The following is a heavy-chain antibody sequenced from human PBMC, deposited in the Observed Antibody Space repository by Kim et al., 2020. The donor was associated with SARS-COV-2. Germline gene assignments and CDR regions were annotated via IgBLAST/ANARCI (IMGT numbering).Heavy chain of an antibody. J-gene: IGHJ4*02. D-gene: IGHD3-10*01. CDR2: IYYSGSA. V-gene: IGHV4-31*03. CDR3: ARLTTMIRGKRFDY. Sequence: SETLSLTCTVSGDSISSGNYYWSWIRQHPGKGLEWVGYIYYSGSAYYSPSLKSRVTISVDTSKNQFSLKLSSVTAADMAVYYCARLTTMIRGKRFDYWGQGTLVTVSS. CDR1: GDSISSGNYY.